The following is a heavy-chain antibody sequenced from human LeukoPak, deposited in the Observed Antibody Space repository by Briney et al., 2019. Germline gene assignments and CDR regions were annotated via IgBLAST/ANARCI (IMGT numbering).Heavy chain of an antibody. CDR2: NYPGDCDTRYT. CDR1: EYSFTNYW. J-gene: IGHJ4*02. CDR3: ARSWVAGYGSVLDY. Sequence: GESLKISCKGSEYSFTNYWIAWVRQMPGQGLEWMGINYPGDCDTRYTRYSPSFQGQVTISADKSISPAYLQWSTLKASDSAMYYCARSWVAGYGSVLDYWGQGTLVTVSS. D-gene: IGHD6-19*01. V-gene: IGHV5-51*01.